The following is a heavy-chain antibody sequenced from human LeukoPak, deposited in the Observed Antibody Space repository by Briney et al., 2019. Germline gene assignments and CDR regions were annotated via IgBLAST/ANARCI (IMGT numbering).Heavy chain of an antibody. Sequence: GGSLRLSCAVSGFIFSDYAISWVRQAPGKGLEWVSAISGSGGSTYYADSVKGRFTISRDKSKNTLYLQMNSLRADDTAVYYCAKGLVSSSWFEYDYWGQGTLVTVSS. CDR3: AKGLVSSSWFEYDY. V-gene: IGHV3-23*01. J-gene: IGHJ4*02. CDR1: GFIFSDYA. D-gene: IGHD6-13*01. CDR2: ISGSGGST.